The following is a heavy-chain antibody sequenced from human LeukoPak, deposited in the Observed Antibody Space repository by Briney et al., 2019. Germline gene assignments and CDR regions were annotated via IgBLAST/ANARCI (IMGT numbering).Heavy chain of an antibody. D-gene: IGHD6-19*01. Sequence: SETLSLTCTVSGGSISSGSYYWGWIRQPPGKGLEWIGSIYYSGSTYYNPSLKSRVTISVDTSKNQFSLKLSSVTAADTAVYYCAVSRGIAVLWGQGTLVTVSS. CDR2: IYYSGST. V-gene: IGHV4-39*01. J-gene: IGHJ4*02. CDR1: GGSISSGSYY. CDR3: AVSRGIAVL.